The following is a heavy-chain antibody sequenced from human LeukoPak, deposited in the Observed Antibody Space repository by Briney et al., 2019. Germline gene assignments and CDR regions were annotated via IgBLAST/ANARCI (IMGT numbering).Heavy chain of an antibody. CDR2: ITYSGDNT. V-gene: IGHV3-64D*09. D-gene: IGHD6-19*01. CDR3: VSRSDSGWYDY. CDR1: GFTFSSYS. Sequence: GGSLRLSCSASGFTFSSYSMHWVRQAPGKGLDYVSAITYSGDNTYYGDSVKGRFTISRDNSKNTLYLQMSSPRGEDTAMYYCVSRSDSGWYDYWGQGTLVTVSS. J-gene: IGHJ4*02.